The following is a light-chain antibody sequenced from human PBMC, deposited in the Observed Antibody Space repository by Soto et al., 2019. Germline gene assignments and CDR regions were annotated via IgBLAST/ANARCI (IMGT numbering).Light chain of an antibody. V-gene: IGLV2-14*01. CDR2: EVI. CDR3: TSHTTTDSTV. J-gene: IGLJ2*01. Sequence: QSALTQPASVSGSPGQSITISCAGANSDIVSWYQQYPGEAPRLMIYEVINRPSGVSNRFSGYKSGNTASLTISGLQAEDEAVYYCTSHTTTDSTVVGGGTKLTVL. CDR1: NSDI.